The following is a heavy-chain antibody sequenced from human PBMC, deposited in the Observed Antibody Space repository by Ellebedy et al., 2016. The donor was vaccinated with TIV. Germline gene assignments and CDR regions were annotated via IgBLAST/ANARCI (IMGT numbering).Heavy chain of an antibody. V-gene: IGHV1-8*01. J-gene: IGHJ3*02. CDR1: GYTFTSYD. Sequence: ASVKVSXKASGYTFTSYDINWVRQATGQGLEWMGWMNPNSGNTGYAQKFQGRVTMTRNTSISTAYMDLSSLRSEDTAVYYCARGLVTTNAFDIWGQGTMVTVSS. D-gene: IGHD2-21*02. CDR3: ARGLVTTNAFDI. CDR2: MNPNSGNT.